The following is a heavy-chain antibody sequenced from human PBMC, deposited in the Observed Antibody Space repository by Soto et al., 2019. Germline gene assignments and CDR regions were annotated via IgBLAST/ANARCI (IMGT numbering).Heavy chain of an antibody. CDR3: ARGEDIVLMVSSWFDP. V-gene: IGHV4-34*01. CDR2: INHSGST. J-gene: IGHJ5*02. D-gene: IGHD2-8*01. CDR1: GGSFSGYY. Sequence: QVQLQQWGAGLLKPSETLSLTCAVYGGSFSGYYWSWIRQPPGKGLEWIGEINHSGSTNYNPSLKSRVTISVDTSKNQFSLKLSSVTAADTAVYYCARGEDIVLMVSSWFDPWGQGTLVTVSS.